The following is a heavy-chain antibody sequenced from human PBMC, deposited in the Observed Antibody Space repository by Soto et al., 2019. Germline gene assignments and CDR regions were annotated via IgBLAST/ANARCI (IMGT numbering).Heavy chain of an antibody. CDR2: INPNSGGT. CDR1: GYTFTGYY. V-gene: IGHV1-2*04. D-gene: IGHD6-19*01. J-gene: IGHJ4*02. CDR3: ARDPTYSSGRYYFDY. Sequence: GASVKVSCKASGYTFTGYYMHWVRQAPGQGLEWMGWINPNSGGTNYAQKFQGWVTMTRDTSISTAYMELSRLRSDDTAVYYCARDPTYSSGRYYFDYWGQGALVTVSS.